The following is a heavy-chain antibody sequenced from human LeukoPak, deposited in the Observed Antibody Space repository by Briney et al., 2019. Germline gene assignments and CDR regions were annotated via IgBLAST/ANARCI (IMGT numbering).Heavy chain of an antibody. CDR3: AKGGNVVVVNFMDV. J-gene: IGHJ6*03. V-gene: IGHV3-23*01. CDR1: GFTVSDHY. CDR2: ITGSGGST. D-gene: IGHD2-2*01. Sequence: PGGSLRLSCAASGFTVSDHYMNWVRQAPGKGLEWVSAITGSGGSTYYADSLQGRFTISRDNSKNILYLQMTSLRAEDTAVYDCAKGGNVVVVNFMDVGGKGTTITVSS.